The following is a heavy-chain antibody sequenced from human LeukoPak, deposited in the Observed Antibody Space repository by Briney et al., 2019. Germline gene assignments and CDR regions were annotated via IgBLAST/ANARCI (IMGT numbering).Heavy chain of an antibody. D-gene: IGHD3-3*01. J-gene: IGHJ6*02. CDR3: ARDWLPITGGYDMDV. V-gene: IGHV1-3*01. CDR2: INAGNGNT. CDR1: GYTFTNYA. Sequence: GASVKVSFKASGYTFTNYAMHWVRQAPGQRLEWMGWINAGNGNTKYSQKFQGRVTITRDTSASTAYMELSSLRSEDTAVYYCARDWLPITGGYDMDVWGQGTTVTVSS.